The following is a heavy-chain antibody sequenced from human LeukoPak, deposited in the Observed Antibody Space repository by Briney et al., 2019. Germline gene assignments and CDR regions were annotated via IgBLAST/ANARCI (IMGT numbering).Heavy chain of an antibody. CDR2: IKSKTDGGTT. J-gene: IGHJ4*02. CDR1: GFTFSNAW. D-gene: IGHD3-22*01. CDR3: TTDPYYYDSSGFDY. Sequence: GGSLRLSCAASGFTFSNAWMSWVCQAPGKGLEWVGRIKSKTDGGTTDYAAPVKGRFTISRDDSKNTLYLQMNSLKTEDTAVYYCTTDPYYYDSSGFDYWGQGTLVTVSS. V-gene: IGHV3-15*01.